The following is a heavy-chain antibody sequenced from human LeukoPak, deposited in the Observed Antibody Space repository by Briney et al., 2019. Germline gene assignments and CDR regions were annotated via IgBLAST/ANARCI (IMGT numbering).Heavy chain of an antibody. CDR3: ARDDGAGGPFDY. Sequence: PGGSLRLSCGVSGFTVSNNYMNWVRQATGKGPEWVSIIYSGGNTYYADSVKGRFTISRDNPKNTLYLQMNSLRVEDTAVYYCARDDGAGGPFDYWGQGTLVTVSS. D-gene: IGHD3-10*01. CDR2: IYSGGNT. CDR1: GFTVSNNY. V-gene: IGHV3-66*01. J-gene: IGHJ4*02.